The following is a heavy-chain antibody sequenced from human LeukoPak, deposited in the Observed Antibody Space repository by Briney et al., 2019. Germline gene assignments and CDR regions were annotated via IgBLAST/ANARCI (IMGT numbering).Heavy chain of an antibody. V-gene: IGHV1-18*01. J-gene: IGHJ4*02. CDR3: ARGPERIVVVVPAAISPIGDY. Sequence: ASVKVSCKASGYTFTSYGISWVRQAPGQGLEWMGWISAYNGNTNYAQKLQGRVTMTTDTSTSTAYMELRSLRSDDTAVYYCARGPERIVVVVPAAISPIGDYWGQGTLVTVSS. CDR2: ISAYNGNT. CDR1: GYTFTSYG. D-gene: IGHD2-2*02.